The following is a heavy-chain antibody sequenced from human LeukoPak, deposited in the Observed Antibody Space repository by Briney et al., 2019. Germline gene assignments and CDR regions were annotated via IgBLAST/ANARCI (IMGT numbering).Heavy chain of an antibody. Sequence: SETLSLTCTVSGGSISSYYWSWIRQPPGKGLEWIGYIYYSGSTNYNPSLKSRVTISVDTPKNQFSLKPSSVTAADTAVYYCARRGGYGATYFDYWGQGTLVTVSS. CDR2: IYYSGST. V-gene: IGHV4-59*01. CDR1: GGSISSYY. CDR3: ARRGGYGATYFDY. D-gene: IGHD1-26*01. J-gene: IGHJ4*02.